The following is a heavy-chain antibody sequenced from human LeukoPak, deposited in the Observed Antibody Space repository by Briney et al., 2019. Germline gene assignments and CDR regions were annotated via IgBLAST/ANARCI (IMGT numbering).Heavy chain of an antibody. CDR2: ISSSSSYI. CDR1: GFTFSSYS. CDR3: ASSGARYCSSTSCYTAKVRNYYYYYGMDV. D-gene: IGHD2-2*02. Sequence: GGSLRLSCAASGFTFSSYSTNWVRQAPGKGLEWVSSISSSSSYIYYADSVKGRFTISRDNAKNSLYLQMNSLRAEDTAVYYCASSGARYCSSTSCYTAKVRNYYYYYGMDVWGQGTTVTVSS. V-gene: IGHV3-21*01. J-gene: IGHJ6*02.